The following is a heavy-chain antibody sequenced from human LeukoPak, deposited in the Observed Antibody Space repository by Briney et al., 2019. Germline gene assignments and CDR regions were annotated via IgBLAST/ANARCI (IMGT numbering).Heavy chain of an antibody. CDR1: GYTFTSYD. D-gene: IGHD2-8*01. CDR3: ANGRAMVAAVYYFDY. Sequence: GASVKVSCKASGYTFTSYDINWVRQATGQGLEWMGWMNPNSGNTGYAQKFQGRVTMTRNTSISTAYMELSSLRSEDTAVYYCANGRAMVAAVYYFDYWSQGTLVTVSS. V-gene: IGHV1-8*01. CDR2: MNPNSGNT. J-gene: IGHJ4*02.